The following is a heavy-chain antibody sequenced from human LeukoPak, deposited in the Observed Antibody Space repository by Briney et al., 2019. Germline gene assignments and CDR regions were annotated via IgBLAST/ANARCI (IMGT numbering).Heavy chain of an antibody. CDR1: GFTFSSYA. V-gene: IGHV3-30-3*02. D-gene: IGHD5-24*01. J-gene: IGHJ4*02. CDR2: ISYDGSNK. Sequence: GGSLRLSCAASGFTFSSYAMHWVRQAPGKGLEWVAVISYDGSNKYYADSVKGRFTISRDNSKNMLYLQMNSLRAEDTAVYYCAKSNGVDRNGYNSDYFDYWGQGTLVTVSS. CDR3: AKSNGVDRNGYNSDYFDY.